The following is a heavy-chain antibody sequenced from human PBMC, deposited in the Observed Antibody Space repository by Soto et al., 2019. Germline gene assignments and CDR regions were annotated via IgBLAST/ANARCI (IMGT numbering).Heavy chain of an antibody. CDR3: ARAQQLNYYYGMDV. CDR2: INPNSGGT. Sequence: ASVKVSCKASGYTFTGYYMHWVRQAPGQGLEWMGWINPNSGGTNYVQKFQGRVTMTRDTSISTAYMELSRLRSDDTAVYYCARAQQLNYYYGMDVWGQGTTVTVSS. V-gene: IGHV1-2*02. J-gene: IGHJ6*02. D-gene: IGHD6-13*01. CDR1: GYTFTGYY.